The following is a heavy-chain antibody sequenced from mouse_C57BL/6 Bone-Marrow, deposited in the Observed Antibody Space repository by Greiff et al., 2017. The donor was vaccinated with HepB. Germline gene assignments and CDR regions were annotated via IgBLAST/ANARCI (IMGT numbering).Heavy chain of an antibody. CDR1: GYSITSGYY. D-gene: IGHD1-1*01. CDR3: ARSTVVAYYAMDY. Sequence: EVQRVESGPGLVKPSQSLSLTCSVSGYSITSGYYWNWIRQFPGNKLEWMGYISYDGSNNYNPSLKNRISITRDTSKNQFFLKLNSVTTEDTATYYCARSTVVAYYAMDYWGQGTSVTVSS. CDR2: ISYDGSN. J-gene: IGHJ4*01. V-gene: IGHV3-6*01.